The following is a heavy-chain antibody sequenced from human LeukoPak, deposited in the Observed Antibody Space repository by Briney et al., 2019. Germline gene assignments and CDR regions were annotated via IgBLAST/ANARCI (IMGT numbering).Heavy chain of an antibody. V-gene: IGHV1-2*02. D-gene: IGHD3-22*01. CDR1: GYTFTGYY. Sequence: ASVKVSCKASGYTFTGYYMHWVRQAPGQGLEWMGWINPNSGGTNYAQKFKGRVTMTRDTSISTAYMELSRLRSDDTAVYYCARDGSVYDSSGYINWFDPWGQGTLVTVSS. CDR2: INPNSGGT. J-gene: IGHJ5*02. CDR3: ARDGSVYDSSGYINWFDP.